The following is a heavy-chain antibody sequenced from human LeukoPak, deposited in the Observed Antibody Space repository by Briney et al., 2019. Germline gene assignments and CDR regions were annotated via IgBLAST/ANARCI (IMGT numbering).Heavy chain of an antibody. D-gene: IGHD2-2*01. V-gene: IGHV1-69*01. CDR2: IIPIFGTA. CDR1: GYSFASYW. CDR3: ARGGGYCSSTSCYQPGVLGWYFDL. Sequence: PGESLKISCKGSGYSFASYWIGWVRQAPGQGLEWMGGIIPIFGTANYAQKFQGRVTITADESTSTAYMELSSLRSEDTAVYYCARGGGYCSSTSCYQPGVLGWYFDLWGRGTLVTVSS. J-gene: IGHJ2*01.